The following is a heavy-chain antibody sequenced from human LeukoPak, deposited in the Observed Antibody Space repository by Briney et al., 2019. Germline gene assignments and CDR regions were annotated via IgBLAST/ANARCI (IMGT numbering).Heavy chain of an antibody. CDR2: IYHSGST. J-gene: IGHJ4*02. V-gene: IGHV4-38-2*01. D-gene: IGHD6-19*01. CDR3: ARGIAVAGFDY. CDR1: GYSISSGYY. Sequence: PSETLSLTCAVSGYSISSGYYWGWIRQPPGKGLEWIGSIYHSGSTYYNPSLKSRVTIPVDTSKNQFSLKLSSVTAADTAVYYCARGIAVAGFDYWGQGTLVTVSS.